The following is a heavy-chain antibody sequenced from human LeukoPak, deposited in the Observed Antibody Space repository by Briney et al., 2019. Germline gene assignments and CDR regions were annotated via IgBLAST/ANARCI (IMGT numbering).Heavy chain of an antibody. Sequence: GGSLRLSCAASGFTFSDYYMSWIRQAPGKGLEWVSYISSSGSTIYYADSVKGRFTISRDSAKNSLYLQMNSLRAEDTAVYYCARDHISSRADSSGYYPFDIWGQGTMVTVSS. V-gene: IGHV3-11*01. CDR3: ARDHISSRADSSGYYPFDI. D-gene: IGHD3-22*01. CDR2: ISSSGSTI. J-gene: IGHJ3*02. CDR1: GFTFSDYY.